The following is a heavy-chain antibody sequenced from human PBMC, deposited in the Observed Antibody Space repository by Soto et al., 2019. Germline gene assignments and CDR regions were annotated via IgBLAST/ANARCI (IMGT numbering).Heavy chain of an antibody. CDR1: GFTFSDYW. V-gene: IGHV3-74*01. CDR2: INTDGSKT. Sequence: DAQLVESGEGLVQTGGSLRLSSAASGFTFSDYWMYWVRKTPGKGLVWVSHINTDGSKTDYADFVKGRFTISRDNAKNMLYLQMNSLRAEDTAVYFCAKVPYFDFWSGYPPQYFDQWGQGTLVTVSS. D-gene: IGHD3-3*01. J-gene: IGHJ4*02. CDR3: AKVPYFDFWSGYPPQYFDQ.